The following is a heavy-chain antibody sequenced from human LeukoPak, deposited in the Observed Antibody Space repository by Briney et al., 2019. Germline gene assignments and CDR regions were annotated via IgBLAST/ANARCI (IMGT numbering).Heavy chain of an antibody. D-gene: IGHD6-6*01. CDR2: ISAYNGNT. V-gene: IGHV1-18*01. J-gene: IGHJ6*02. CDR3: ARARGIAARPYYYYGMDV. Sequence: ASVKVSCKASGYTFTSYGISWVRQAPGQGLEWMGWISAYNGNTNYAQKLQGRVTMTTDTSTSTANMELSSLRSEDTAVYYCARARGIAARPYYYYGMDVWGQGTTVTVSS. CDR1: GYTFTSYG.